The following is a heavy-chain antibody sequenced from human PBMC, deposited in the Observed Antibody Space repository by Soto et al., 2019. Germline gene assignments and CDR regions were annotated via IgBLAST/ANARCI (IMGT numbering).Heavy chain of an antibody. D-gene: IGHD1-26*01. CDR1: GGSISSTNW. J-gene: IGHJ4*02. V-gene: IGHV4-4*02. CDR3: ARGGTGSIDY. Sequence: QVHLQESGPGLVKPSGTLSLTCAVSGGSISSTNWWSWVRQPPGQGLDWIGEIYHSGSTNYNPSRKSRLTISVDKSKNQFSRKLSSVTAADTAVYYCARGGTGSIDYWGQGTLVTVSS. CDR2: IYHSGST.